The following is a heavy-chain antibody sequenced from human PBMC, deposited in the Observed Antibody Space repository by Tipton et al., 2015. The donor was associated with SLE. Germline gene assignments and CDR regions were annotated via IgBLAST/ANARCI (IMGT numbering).Heavy chain of an antibody. Sequence: TLSLTRTVSGDSISSSSYFWAWIRQPPGKGREWIGTMLYSGVTSYNPSLKSRVPISIDTSKNQLSLKLTSVTAADTSVYYCARGAKERITLVRVRPYYFDYWGQGSLVTVSS. CDR2: MLYSGVT. V-gene: IGHV4-39*02. CDR3: ARGAKERITLVRVRPYYFDY. CDR1: GDSISSSSYF. J-gene: IGHJ4*01. D-gene: IGHD3-10*01.